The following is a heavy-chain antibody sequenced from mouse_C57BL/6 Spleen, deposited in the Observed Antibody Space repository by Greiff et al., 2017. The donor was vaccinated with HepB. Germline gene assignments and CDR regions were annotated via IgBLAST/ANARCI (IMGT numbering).Heavy chain of an antibody. D-gene: IGHD1-1*01. CDR1: GYTFTDYE. V-gene: IGHV1-15*01. CDR2: IDPETGGT. Sequence: VQLQESGAELVRPGASVTLSCKASGYTFTDYEMHWVKQTPVHGLEWIGAIDPETGGTAYNQKFKGKAILTADKSSSTAYMVLHSLTSEGSAVYYYLRSTPFAHWAQVSLVTVS. CDR3: LRSTPFAH. J-gene: IGHJ3*01.